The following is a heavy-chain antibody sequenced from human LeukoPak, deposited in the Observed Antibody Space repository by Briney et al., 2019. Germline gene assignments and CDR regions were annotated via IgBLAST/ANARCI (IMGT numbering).Heavy chain of an antibody. D-gene: IGHD1-7*01. V-gene: IGHV4-4*02. CDR2: IYHSGST. J-gene: IGHJ5*02. CDR1: GGSISSSNW. Sequence: SGTLSLTCAVSGGSISSSNWWGWVRQPPGKGLEWIGEIYHSGSTNYNPSLKSRVTISVDKSKNQFSLKLSSVTAADTAVYYCARVRPHRTNWFDPWGQGTLVTVSS. CDR3: ARVRPHRTNWFDP.